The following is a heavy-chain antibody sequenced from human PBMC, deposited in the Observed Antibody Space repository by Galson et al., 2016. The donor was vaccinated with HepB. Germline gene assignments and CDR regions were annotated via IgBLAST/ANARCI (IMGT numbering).Heavy chain of an antibody. CDR2: IYYSGTT. Sequence: LSLTCTVSGGSVNSGIYYWSWIRQPPGKGLEWIGYIYYSGTTHYNPSLKSRVTISVDTSKNHFSLKLTSVTAADTAVYYCAGDPGDAYDSGGYFPGFDYWGQGSLVTVSS. CDR1: GGSVNSGIYY. J-gene: IGHJ4*02. CDR3: AGDPGDAYDSGGYFPGFDY. V-gene: IGHV4-61*03. D-gene: IGHD3-22*01.